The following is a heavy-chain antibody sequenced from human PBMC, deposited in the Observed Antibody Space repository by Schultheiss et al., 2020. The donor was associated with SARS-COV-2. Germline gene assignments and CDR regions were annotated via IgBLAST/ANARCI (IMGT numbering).Heavy chain of an antibody. J-gene: IGHJ4*02. D-gene: IGHD4-23*01. V-gene: IGHV4-59*04. CDR3: ARDYGGNGYFDY. Sequence: SETLSLTCTVSGGSISSYYWSWIRQPPGKGLEWIGNIYHSGTTYYNPSLKSRVTISVDTSKNQFSLKLSSVTAADTAVYYCARDYGGNGYFDYWGQGTLVTVSS. CDR2: IYHSGTT. CDR1: GGSISSYY.